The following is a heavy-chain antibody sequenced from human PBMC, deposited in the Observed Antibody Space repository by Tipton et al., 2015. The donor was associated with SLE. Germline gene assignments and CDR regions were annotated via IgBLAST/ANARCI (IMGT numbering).Heavy chain of an antibody. Sequence: TLSLTCTVSGDSISSGGFYWTWIRQHPGKGLEWIGYIYTSGSTHSNPSLTSRIIISVDMSKNQFSLKLTSVTAADTAVYYCARAIRFFDPWGQGTLVTVSS. J-gene: IGHJ5*02. CDR3: ARAIRFFDP. CDR2: IYTSGST. D-gene: IGHD2-2*02. CDR1: GDSISSGGFY. V-gene: IGHV4-31*03.